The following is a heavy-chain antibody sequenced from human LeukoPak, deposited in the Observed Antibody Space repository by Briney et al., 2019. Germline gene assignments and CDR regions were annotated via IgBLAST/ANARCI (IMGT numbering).Heavy chain of an antibody. D-gene: IGHD3-22*01. V-gene: IGHV1-2*02. J-gene: IGHJ4*02. Sequence: ASVKVSCKASGYTFTDYYIHWVRQAPGQGLKWMGWINPNSGATNFAQKFQGRVTMTRDTSISTAYMELSRLRSDDTAVYYCARGAVDDSSGYYADYWGQGTLVTVSS. CDR3: ARGAVDDSSGYYADY. CDR2: INPNSGAT. CDR1: GYTFTDYY.